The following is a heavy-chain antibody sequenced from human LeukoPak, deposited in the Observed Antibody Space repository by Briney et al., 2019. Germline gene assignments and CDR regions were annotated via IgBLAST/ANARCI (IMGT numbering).Heavy chain of an antibody. CDR1: GFTFSSYW. Sequence: GGSLRLSCAASGFTFSSYWMSWVRQAPGKGLEWVSIVYSGGHTYYADSVKGRFTISRDQSKNTLYLQMSSLRAEDTAVYYCARGIRDCSRTTCYQPFDYWGQGALVTVSS. CDR2: VYSGGHT. CDR3: ARGIRDCSRTTCYQPFDY. D-gene: IGHD2-2*01. V-gene: IGHV3-53*01. J-gene: IGHJ4*02.